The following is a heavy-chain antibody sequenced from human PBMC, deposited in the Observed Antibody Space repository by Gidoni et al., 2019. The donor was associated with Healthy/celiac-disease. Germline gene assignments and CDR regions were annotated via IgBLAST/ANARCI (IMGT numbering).Heavy chain of an antibody. V-gene: IGHV3-21*01. J-gene: IGHJ4*02. CDR2: ISSSSSYI. D-gene: IGHD6-13*01. CDR3: ARDLGYSSSWWGY. Sequence: EVQLVESGGGMVKPGGSLRLSCAASGFTFSSYSMNWVRQAPGKGLEWVSSISSSSSYIYYADSVKGRFTISRDNAKNSLYLQMNSLRAEDTAVYYCARDLGYSSSWWGYWGQGTLVTVSS. CDR1: GFTFSSYS.